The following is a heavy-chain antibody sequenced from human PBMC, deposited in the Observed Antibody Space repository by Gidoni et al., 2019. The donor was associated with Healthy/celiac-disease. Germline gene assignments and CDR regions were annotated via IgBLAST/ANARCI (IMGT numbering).Heavy chain of an antibody. Sequence: QVQLQEAGPGLVKPSETLSPTCTGSGGSISSYYWSWIRQPPGKGLEWIGYIYYSGSTNYNPSLQRRVTISVDTSKHQFSLKLSSVTAADTAVYYCARHPIVGATDPIVYWGQGTLVTVSS. V-gene: IGHV4-59*08. J-gene: IGHJ4*02. D-gene: IGHD1-26*01. CDR2: IYYSGST. CDR3: ARHPIVGATDPIVY. CDR1: GGSISSYY.